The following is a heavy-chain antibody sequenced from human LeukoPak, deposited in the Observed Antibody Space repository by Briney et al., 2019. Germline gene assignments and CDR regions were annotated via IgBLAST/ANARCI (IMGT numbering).Heavy chain of an antibody. Sequence: PGGSLRLSCAVSGITLSNYGMSWVRQAPRKGLEWVAGVSDSGGSTNYADSVKGRFTISRDNPKNTLFLQMNSLRAEDTAVYFCAKRGVVIRVLLVGFHKEAYYFDSWGQGALVTVSS. CDR2: VSDSGGST. D-gene: IGHD3-10*01. CDR1: GITLSNYG. CDR3: AKRGVVIRVLLVGFHKEAYYFDS. J-gene: IGHJ4*02. V-gene: IGHV3-23*01.